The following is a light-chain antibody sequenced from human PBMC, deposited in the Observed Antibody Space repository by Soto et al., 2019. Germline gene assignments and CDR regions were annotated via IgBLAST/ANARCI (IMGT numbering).Light chain of an antibody. Sequence: DIQMTQSPSTLSASVGDRVTITCRASQSIGTWLAWYQQKPGKAPKLLIYKASTLESGVPSRFSGSGSGTEFTLTISSLQPEDFATYYCQQANRFPVTFGQGTKVDIK. CDR2: KAS. CDR3: QQANRFPVT. CDR1: QSIGTW. J-gene: IGKJ1*01. V-gene: IGKV1-5*03.